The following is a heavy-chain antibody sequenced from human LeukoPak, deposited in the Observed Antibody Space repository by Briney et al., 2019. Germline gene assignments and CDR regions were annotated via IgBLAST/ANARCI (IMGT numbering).Heavy chain of an antibody. CDR2: ISTYNGDT. CDR3: ASSSAPYCSGGSCYQDY. D-gene: IGHD2-15*01. Sequence: GASVKVSCKASGYYGITWVRQAPGQRLEWMGWISTYNGDTNYAQKFQGRVTMTRDTSISTAYMELSRLRSDDTAVYYCASSSAPYCSGGSCYQDYWGQGSLVTVSS. V-gene: IGHV1-18*01. J-gene: IGHJ4*02. CDR1: GYYG.